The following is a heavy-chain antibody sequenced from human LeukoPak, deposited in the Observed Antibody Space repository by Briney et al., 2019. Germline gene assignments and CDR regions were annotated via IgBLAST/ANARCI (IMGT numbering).Heavy chain of an antibody. J-gene: IGHJ4*02. CDR1: GFPFSSHA. D-gene: IGHD1-26*01. CDR2: LRGSGGST. Sequence: GGSLRLSCAASGFPFSSHAMRWVRQAPGKGLEWVSALRGSGGSTYYADSAKGRFPISRDNSKNTLYLQMNSLRAEDTAVYYCAKWGPTELSYYFDYWGQGTLVTVSS. CDR3: AKWGPTELSYYFDY. V-gene: IGHV3-23*01.